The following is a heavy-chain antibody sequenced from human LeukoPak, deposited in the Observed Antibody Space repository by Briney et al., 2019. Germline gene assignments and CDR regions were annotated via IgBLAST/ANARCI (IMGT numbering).Heavy chain of an antibody. CDR2: IYWDDDK. D-gene: IGHD5-18*01. Sequence: SGPTLVKPTQTLTLTCTFSGFSLSTSGVGVGWIRQPPGKALEWLALIYWDDDKRYSPSLKSRLTITKDTSKNQVVLTTTNMDPVDTATYYCARRQWRWTTPGHSYGTTYFDYWGQGTLVTVSS. CDR1: GFSLSTSGVG. V-gene: IGHV2-5*02. CDR3: ARRQWRWTTPGHSYGTTYFDY. J-gene: IGHJ4*02.